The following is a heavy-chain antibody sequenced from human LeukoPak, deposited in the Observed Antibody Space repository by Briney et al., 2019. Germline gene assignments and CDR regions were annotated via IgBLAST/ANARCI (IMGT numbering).Heavy chain of an antibody. J-gene: IGHJ4*02. D-gene: IGHD6-6*01. CDR3: ARDLHIAARPSLFDY. Sequence: ASVKVSCRASGYTFTGYYMHWVRQAPGQGLEWMGWINPNSGGTNYAQKFQGRLTMTRDTSISTAYMELSRLRSDDTAVYYCARDLHIAARPSLFDYWGQGTLVTVSS. V-gene: IGHV1-2*02. CDR2: INPNSGGT. CDR1: GYTFTGYY.